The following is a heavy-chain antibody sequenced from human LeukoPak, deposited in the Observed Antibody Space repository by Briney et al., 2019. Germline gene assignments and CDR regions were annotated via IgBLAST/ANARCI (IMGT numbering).Heavy chain of an antibody. J-gene: IGHJ4*02. Sequence: ASVKVSCKASGYTFTNYGISWVRQAPGQGLEWMGWISAYNGNTNYAQKLQGRVTMTTDTSTSTAYMELRSLRSDDTAVYYCARMGYSYGAYYFDYWGQGTLVTVSS. CDR3: ARMGYSYGAYYFDY. V-gene: IGHV1-18*04. CDR2: ISAYNGNT. D-gene: IGHD5-18*01. CDR1: GYTFTNYG.